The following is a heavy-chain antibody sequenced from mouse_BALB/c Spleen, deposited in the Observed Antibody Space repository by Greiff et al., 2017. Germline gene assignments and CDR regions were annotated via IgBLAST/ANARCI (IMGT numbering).Heavy chain of an antibody. D-gene: IGHD2-5*01. Sequence: DLVKPGASVNLSCKASGYTFTSYWINWINQRPGQGLEWIGRIAPGSGSTYYNEMFKGKATLTVDTSSSTAYIQLSRLSSEDSVVYFYARGSKGHFDYWGEGTTLTVSS. CDR2: IAPGSGST. CDR3: ARGSKGHFDY. V-gene: IGHV1S41*01. CDR1: GYTFTSYW. J-gene: IGHJ2*01.